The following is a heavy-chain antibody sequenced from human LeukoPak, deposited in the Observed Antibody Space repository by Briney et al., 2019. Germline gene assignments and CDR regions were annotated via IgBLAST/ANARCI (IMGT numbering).Heavy chain of an antibody. CDR1: GFTFSSHS. D-gene: IGHD3-16*01. CDR3: ARAAGGTAQYYMFA. Sequence: GGSLRLSRAASGFTFSSHSMNCVRQLPGKGLEWVSTITYSSVNTYYADSVKGRFTISRDNLENTLYLRMDSLSADDTAIYYCARAAGGTAQYYMFASGKGNPLTVSS. J-gene: IGHJ6*03. V-gene: IGHV3-23*01. CDR2: ITYSSVNT.